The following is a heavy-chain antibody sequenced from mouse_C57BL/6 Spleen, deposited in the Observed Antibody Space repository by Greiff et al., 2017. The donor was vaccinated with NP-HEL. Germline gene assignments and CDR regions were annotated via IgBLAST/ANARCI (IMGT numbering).Heavy chain of an antibody. CDR3: ARQTAQAPFGY. J-gene: IGHJ2*01. Sequence: VQLQQSGPELVKPGASVKLSCKASGYTFTSYDINWVKQRPGQGLEWIGWIYPRDGSNKYNEKFKGRATLTVDTSSSTAYMELHSLTSEDSAVYFCARQTAQAPFGYWGQGTTLTVSS. V-gene: IGHV1-85*01. CDR2: IYPRDGSN. D-gene: IGHD3-2*02. CDR1: GYTFTSYD.